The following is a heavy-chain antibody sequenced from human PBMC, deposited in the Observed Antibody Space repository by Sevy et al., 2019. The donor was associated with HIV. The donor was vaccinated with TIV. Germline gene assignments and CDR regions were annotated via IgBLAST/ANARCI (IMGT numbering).Heavy chain of an antibody. V-gene: IGHV3-13*05. D-gene: IGHD5-12*01. CDR2: IGSSGDP. J-gene: IGHJ6*01. CDR1: GFTFSSYD. CDR3: ARSGGYSDNGMDV. Sequence: GGSLRLSCAASGFTFSSYDMHWVRQVTGKGLEWVSVIGSSGDPYYPGSVKGRFTISRENAKNSVYLQMNSLRAGDTAVYYCARSGGYSDNGMDVWGKGPRSPSPQ.